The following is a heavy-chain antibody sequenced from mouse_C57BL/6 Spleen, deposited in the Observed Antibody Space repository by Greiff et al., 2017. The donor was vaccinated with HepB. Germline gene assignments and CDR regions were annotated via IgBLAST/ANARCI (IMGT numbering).Heavy chain of an antibody. V-gene: IGHV1-22*01. J-gene: IGHJ2*01. CDR1: GYTFTDYN. CDR3: ARKGYSNLHYFDY. CDR2: INPNNGGT. Sequence: EVQLQQSGPELVKPGASVKMSCKASGYTFTDYNMHWVKQSHGKSLEWIGYINPNNGGTSYNQKFKGKATLTVNKSSSTAYMELRSLTSEDSAVYYCARKGYSNLHYFDYWGQGTTLTVSS. D-gene: IGHD2-5*01.